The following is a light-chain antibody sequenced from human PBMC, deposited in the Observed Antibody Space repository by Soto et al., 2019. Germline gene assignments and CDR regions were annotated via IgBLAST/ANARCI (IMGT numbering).Light chain of an antibody. CDR1: QTVTNNY. J-gene: IGKJ5*01. Sequence: EIPLTQSPGTLSLSPGERAILSCRASQTVTNNYLAWYQQKPGQAPRLLIYAASNRATGIPDRFSGSGSGIDFTLTISRLEPEDFAVYYCQKYGSSAITFGQGTRLEIK. CDR3: QKYGSSAIT. V-gene: IGKV3-20*01. CDR2: AAS.